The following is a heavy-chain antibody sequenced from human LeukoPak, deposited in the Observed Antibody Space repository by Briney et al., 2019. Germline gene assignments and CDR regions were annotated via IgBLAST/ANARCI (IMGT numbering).Heavy chain of an antibody. CDR3: ASIAVAGTPFDP. D-gene: IGHD6-19*01. CDR1: GYTFTSYD. CDR2: MNPNSGNT. Sequence: GASVKVSCKASGYTFTSYDINWVRQATGQGLEWMGWMNPNSGNTGYAQKFQGRVTMTRNTSISTAYMELSSLRSEDTAVYYCASIAVAGTPFDPWGQGTLVTVSS. J-gene: IGHJ5*02. V-gene: IGHV1-8*01.